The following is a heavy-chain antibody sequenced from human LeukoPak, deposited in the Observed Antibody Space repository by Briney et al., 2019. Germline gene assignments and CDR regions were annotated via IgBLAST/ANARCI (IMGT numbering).Heavy chain of an antibody. V-gene: IGHV3-7*01. Sequence: GGSLRLSCAASGFTFSTYWMGWVRQTPGKGLEWVANIKPDGGEKYYVDSVKGRFTISRDNAKNSLYLQMNSLRAEDSAVYYCAREGEWEPLDYWGQGTLVSVSS. CDR2: IKPDGGEK. CDR3: AREGEWEPLDY. CDR1: GFTFSTYW. J-gene: IGHJ4*02. D-gene: IGHD1-26*01.